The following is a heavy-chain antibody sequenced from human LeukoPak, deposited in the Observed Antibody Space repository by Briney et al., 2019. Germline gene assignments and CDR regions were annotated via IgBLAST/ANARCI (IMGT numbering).Heavy chain of an antibody. CDR2: IIPIFGTA. J-gene: IGHJ4*02. Sequence: SVKVSCKASGGTFSSYAISWVRQAPGQGLEWMGGIIPIFGTANYAQKFQGRVTITADESTSTAYMELSSLRSEDTAVYYCARVVRKFRTVTGYFDYWGQGTLVTVSS. V-gene: IGHV1-69*01. CDR1: GGTFSSYA. D-gene: IGHD4-17*01. CDR3: ARVVRKFRTVTGYFDY.